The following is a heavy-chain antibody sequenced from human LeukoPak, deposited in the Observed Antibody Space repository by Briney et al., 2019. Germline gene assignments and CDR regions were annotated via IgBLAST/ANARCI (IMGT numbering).Heavy chain of an antibody. D-gene: IGHD6-19*01. J-gene: IGHJ4*02. CDR3: ARDSSSSGWYDY. Sequence: SAISGSGPSTYSAAAVNGRFTISTDNSKNTLYLQMNSLRAEDTAVYYCARDSSSSGWYDYWGQGTLVTVSS. V-gene: IGHV3-23*01. CDR2: ISGSGPST.